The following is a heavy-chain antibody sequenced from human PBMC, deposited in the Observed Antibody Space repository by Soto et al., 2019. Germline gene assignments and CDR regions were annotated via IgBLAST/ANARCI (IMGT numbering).Heavy chain of an antibody. CDR3: EKDRESGSYLAPIDY. Sequence: PGGSLRLSCAASGFTFSSYGMHWVRQAPGKGLEWVAVISYDGSNKYYADSVKGRFTISRDNSKNTLYLQMNSLRAEDTAVYYCEKDRESGSYLAPIDYWGQGTLVTVSS. D-gene: IGHD1-26*01. CDR1: GFTFSSYG. CDR2: ISYDGSNK. J-gene: IGHJ4*02. V-gene: IGHV3-30*18.